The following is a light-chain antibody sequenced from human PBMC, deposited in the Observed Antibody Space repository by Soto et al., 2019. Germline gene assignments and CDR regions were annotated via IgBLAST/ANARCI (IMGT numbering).Light chain of an antibody. CDR1: QSVSSN. CDR3: QQHNHWPSWT. Sequence: EIVMTQSPATLSVSPGERATLSCRASQSVSSNLAWYQQKPGQAPRLLIYGASTRATGIPARFSGSGSRTEFTLTISSLQSEDVAVYYCQQHNHWPSWTFGQGTKVEIK. V-gene: IGKV3-15*01. J-gene: IGKJ1*01. CDR2: GAS.